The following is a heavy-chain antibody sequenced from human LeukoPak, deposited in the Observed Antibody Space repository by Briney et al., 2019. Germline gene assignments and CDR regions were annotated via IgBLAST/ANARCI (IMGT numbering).Heavy chain of an antibody. J-gene: IGHJ3*02. Sequence: GRSLRLSCAASGFTFDDYAMHWVRQAPGKGLEWVSGISWNSGSIGYADSVKGRFTISRDNAKNSLYLQMNSLRAEDTALYYCAKDMFVGAPASVFDIWGQGTMVTVSS. D-gene: IGHD1-26*01. CDR1: GFTFDDYA. V-gene: IGHV3-9*01. CDR2: ISWNSGSI. CDR3: AKDMFVGAPASVFDI.